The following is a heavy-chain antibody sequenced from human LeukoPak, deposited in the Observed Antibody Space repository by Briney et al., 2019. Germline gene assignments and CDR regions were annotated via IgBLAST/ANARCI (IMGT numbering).Heavy chain of an antibody. J-gene: IGHJ2*01. Sequence: GRSLRLSCAASGFSFGGYALHCVRQAPGNGLEWVASISWNSGDIVHADSVKGRFTISRDNAKNSLYLQMDSLRTEDTALYYCVKSGGYATAIRYFDLWGRGTLVTVSS. CDR1: GFSFGGYA. CDR3: VKSGGYATAIRYFDL. V-gene: IGHV3-9*01. D-gene: IGHD2-21*02. CDR2: ISWNSGDI.